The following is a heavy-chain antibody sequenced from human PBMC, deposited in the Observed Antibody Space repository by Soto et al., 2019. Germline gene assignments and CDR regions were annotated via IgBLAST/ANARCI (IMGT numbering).Heavy chain of an antibody. V-gene: IGHV3-30-3*01. CDR3: ASRPCEVNYYGVFDY. CDR2: ISYDGSNK. CDR1: GITFNLYA. Sequence: GGSVRPSCASSGITFNLYAMHCVRQEPGKGLEWVAVISYDGSNKYYAGSVKGRFTISRDNSKNTLYLQMNSLRAEDTAVYYCASRPCEVNYYGVFDYWRQGPLVTVS. J-gene: IGHJ4*02. D-gene: IGHD3-3*01.